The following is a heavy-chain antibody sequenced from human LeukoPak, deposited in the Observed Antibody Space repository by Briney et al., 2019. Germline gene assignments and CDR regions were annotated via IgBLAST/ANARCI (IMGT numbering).Heavy chain of an antibody. Sequence: SETLSLTCAVSGYSIGSGYYWGWIRQPPGKGLEWIGSIYHSGSTYYNPSLKSRVTISVDTSKNQFSLKLSSVTAADTALYYCARGTQSNYASFDCWGQGTLVTVSS. CDR1: GYSIGSGYY. D-gene: IGHD4-11*01. V-gene: IGHV4-38-2*01. CDR3: ARGTQSNYASFDC. CDR2: IYHSGST. J-gene: IGHJ4*02.